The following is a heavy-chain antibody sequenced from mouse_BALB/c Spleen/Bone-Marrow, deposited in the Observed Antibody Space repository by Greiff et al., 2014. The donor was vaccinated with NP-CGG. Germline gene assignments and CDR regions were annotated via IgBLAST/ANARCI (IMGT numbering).Heavy chain of an antibody. J-gene: IGHJ4*01. D-gene: IGHD2-1*01. Sequence: VQLQQPGAELVRSGASVKLSCTASGFNIKDYYMHWVKQRPEQGLEWIGWIDPENGDTEYAPKFQGKGTMTADTSSNTAYPQLSSLTSEDTAVYYCNGNYYAMDYWGQGTSVTVSS. CDR3: NGNYYAMDY. CDR2: IDPENGDT. CDR1: GFNIKDYY. V-gene: IGHV14-4*02.